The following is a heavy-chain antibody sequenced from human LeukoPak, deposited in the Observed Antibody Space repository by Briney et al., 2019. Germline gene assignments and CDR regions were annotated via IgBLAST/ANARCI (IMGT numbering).Heavy chain of an antibody. V-gene: IGHV4-59*08. J-gene: IGHJ4*02. Sequence: SETLSLTCTVSGGSISSYSWNWIRQPPGKGLEWVGYISYSGSTNYNPSLRSRGTISVDTSKNQFSLKLSSVTAADAAVYYCASSSSGNPLYYFDYWGQGILVSFSS. CDR1: GGSISSYS. CDR2: ISYSGST. CDR3: ASSSSGNPLYYFDY. D-gene: IGHD6-19*01.